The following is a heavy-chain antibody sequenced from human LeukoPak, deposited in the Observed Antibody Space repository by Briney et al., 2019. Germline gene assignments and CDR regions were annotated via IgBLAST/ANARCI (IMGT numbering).Heavy chain of an antibody. J-gene: IGHJ4*02. CDR2: IYTSGST. Sequence: SETLSLTCTVSGGSISSGSYYWSWIRQPAGKGLEWIGRIYTSGSTNYNPSLKSRVTISVDTSKNQFSLKLSSVTAADTAVYYCARVRYYYGSGSYYTDLLYFDYWGQGTLVTVSS. D-gene: IGHD3-10*01. CDR3: ARVRYYYGSGSYYTDLLYFDY. V-gene: IGHV4-61*02. CDR1: GGSISSGSYY.